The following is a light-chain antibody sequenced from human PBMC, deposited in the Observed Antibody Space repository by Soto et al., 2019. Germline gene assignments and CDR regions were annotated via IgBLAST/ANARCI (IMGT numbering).Light chain of an antibody. CDR2: GAS. J-gene: IGKJ4*01. Sequence: IVLTQSPGTLSLSPGEGATLSCRPSQSVDSKYISWYQQKSGQALRLLIYGASRRATGIPDRFSGSASGTDFTLTISRLEPEDFAVYYCHQYASSPLTFGGGTKV. CDR1: QSVDSKY. CDR3: HQYASSPLT. V-gene: IGKV3-20*01.